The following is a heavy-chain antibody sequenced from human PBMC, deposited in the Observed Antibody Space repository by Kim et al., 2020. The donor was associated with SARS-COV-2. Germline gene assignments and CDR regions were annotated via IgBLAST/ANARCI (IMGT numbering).Heavy chain of an antibody. CDR2: GT. Sequence: GTKSAQKFQGRITMTRDTSISTAYMELSRLRPDDTAVYYCARDFGRATDYWGRGTLVTFSS. V-gene: IGHV1-2*02. CDR3: ARDFGRATDY. D-gene: IGHD3-3*01. J-gene: IGHJ4*02.